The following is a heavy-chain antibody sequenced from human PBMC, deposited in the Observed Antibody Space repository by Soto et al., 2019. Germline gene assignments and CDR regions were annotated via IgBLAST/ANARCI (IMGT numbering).Heavy chain of an antibody. Sequence: GASLRLSCAASGFTFSSYAMSWVRQAPGKGLEWVSAISGSGGSTYYADSVKGRFTISRDNSKNTLYLQMNSLRAEDTAVYYCAKDKSSIVLMVYSDYWGQGTLVTVSS. CDR2: ISGSGGST. D-gene: IGHD2-8*01. CDR3: AKDKSSIVLMVYSDY. V-gene: IGHV3-23*01. CDR1: GFTFSSYA. J-gene: IGHJ4*02.